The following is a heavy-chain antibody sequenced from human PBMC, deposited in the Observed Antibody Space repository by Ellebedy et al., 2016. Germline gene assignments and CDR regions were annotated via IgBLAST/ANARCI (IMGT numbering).Heavy chain of an antibody. CDR2: ISWNSGSI. V-gene: IGHV3-9*01. D-gene: IGHD1-26*01. J-gene: IGHJ4*02. CDR3: AKDRGYSGSFYFDY. Sequence: GGSLRLXXAASGFTFDDYAMHWVRQAPGKGLEWVSGISWNSGSIGYADSVKGRFTISRDNAKNSLYLQMNSLRAEDTALYYCAKDRGYSGSFYFDYWGQGTLVTVSS. CDR1: GFTFDDYA.